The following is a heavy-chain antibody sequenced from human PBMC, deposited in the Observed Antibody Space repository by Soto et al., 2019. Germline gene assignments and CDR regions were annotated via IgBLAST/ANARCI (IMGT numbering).Heavy chain of an antibody. D-gene: IGHD3-10*01. CDR3: ARAIRGGDWFDP. J-gene: IGHJ5*02. CDR1: GFTFSSYA. V-gene: IGHV3-30-3*01. Sequence: GGSLRLSCAASGFTFSSYAMHWVRQAPGKGLEWVAVIPYDGSNKYYADSVKGRFTISRDNSKNTLYLQMNSLRAEDTAVYYCARAIRGGDWFDPWGQGTLVTVSS. CDR2: IPYDGSNK.